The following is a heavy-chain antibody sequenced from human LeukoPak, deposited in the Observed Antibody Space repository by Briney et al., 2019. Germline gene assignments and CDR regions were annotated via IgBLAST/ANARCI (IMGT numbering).Heavy chain of an antibody. CDR1: GFSLSTSGVG. J-gene: IGHJ4*02. D-gene: IGHD3-22*01. CDR3: AHLYYDSSGLHFDY. Sequence: SGPTLVNPTQTLTLTCTFSGFSLSTSGVGVGWIRQPPGKAPEWLALIYWNDDKRYSPSLKSRLTITKDTSKNQVVLTMTNMDPVDTATYYCAHLYYDSSGLHFDYWGQGTLVTVSS. CDR2: IYWNDDK. V-gene: IGHV2-5*01.